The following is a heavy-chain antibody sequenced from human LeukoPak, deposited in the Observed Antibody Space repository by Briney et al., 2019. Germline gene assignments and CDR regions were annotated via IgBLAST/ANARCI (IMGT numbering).Heavy chain of an antibody. CDR1: GYSISSTNW. V-gene: IGHV4-28*01. J-gene: IGHJ4*02. CDR3: AGYDILTGLQGGFFDY. Sequence: PSDTLSLTCAVSGYSISSTNWWGWIRQSPGKGLEWIGYIYYSGSTYYNPSLKSRVTMSVDTSKNQFSLKLNSVTAVDTAVYYCAGYDILTGLQGGFFDYWGQGTLVTVSS. D-gene: IGHD3-9*01. CDR2: IYYSGST.